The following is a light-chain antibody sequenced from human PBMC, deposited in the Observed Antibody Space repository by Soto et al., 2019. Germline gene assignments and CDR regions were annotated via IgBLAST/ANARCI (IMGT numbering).Light chain of an antibody. J-gene: IGLJ3*02. CDR1: SSNIGAGYD. V-gene: IGLV1-40*01. CDR2: GNS. CDR3: PSYDSSWV. Sequence: QSVLTQPPSVSGAPGQRVTISCTGSSSNIGAGYDVHWYQQLPGTAPKLIIYGNSNRPSGVPDRFSGSKSGTSASLAITVLQSEDEADYYCPSYDSSWVFGGGTKLTVL.